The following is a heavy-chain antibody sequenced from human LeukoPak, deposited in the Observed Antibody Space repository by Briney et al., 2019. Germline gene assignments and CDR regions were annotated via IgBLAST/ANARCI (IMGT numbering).Heavy chain of an antibody. CDR2: ISGSGGST. J-gene: IGHJ4*02. CDR1: GFTFSSYA. D-gene: IGHD5-18*01. CDR3: AKLFGGYLHYPFDY. Sequence: GGSLRLSCAASGFTFSSYAMSWVRQAQGKGLEWVSAISGSGGSTYYADSVKGRFTISRDNSKNTLYLQMNSQSAEDTAVYYCAKLFGGYLHYPFDYCGQGTLVTVSS. V-gene: IGHV3-23*01.